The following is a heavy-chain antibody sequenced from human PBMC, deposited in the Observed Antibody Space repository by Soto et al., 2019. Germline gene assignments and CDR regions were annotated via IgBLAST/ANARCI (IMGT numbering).Heavy chain of an antibody. V-gene: IGHV1-2*02. CDR2: INPNSGGT. CDR1: GYTFTVYY. Sequence: GASVKVSCKASGYTFTVYYMHCVVQAPLQWRDWMGWINPNSGGTNYAQKFQGRVTMTRDTSISTAYMELSRLRSDDTAVYYCAREDVVMDIVVVPAATGWFDPWGQGTLVTVSS. J-gene: IGHJ5*02. CDR3: AREDVVMDIVVVPAATGWFDP. D-gene: IGHD2-2*03.